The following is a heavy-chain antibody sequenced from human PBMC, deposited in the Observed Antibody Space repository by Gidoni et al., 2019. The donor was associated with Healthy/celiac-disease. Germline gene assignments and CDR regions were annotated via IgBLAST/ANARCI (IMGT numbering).Heavy chain of an antibody. CDR2: IYYSGST. CDR1: GGSISSGGYY. J-gene: IGHJ6*02. Sequence: QVQLQESGPGLVKPSQTLSLTCTVSGGSISSGGYYWSWIRQHPGKGLEWIGYIYYSGSTYYNPSLKSRVTISVDTSKNQFSLKLSSVTAADTAVYYCASARPTVTTERFPFYYYYYGMDVWGQGTTVTVSS. D-gene: IGHD4-17*01. CDR3: ASARPTVTTERFPFYYYYYGMDV. V-gene: IGHV4-31*03.